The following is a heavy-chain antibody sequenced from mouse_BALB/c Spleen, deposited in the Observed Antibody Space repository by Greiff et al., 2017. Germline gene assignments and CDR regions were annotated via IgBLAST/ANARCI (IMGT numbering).Heavy chain of an antibody. CDR1: GFTFSSYT. CDR2: ISNGGGST. J-gene: IGHJ3*01. CDR3: ARRGIYDDPCAY. Sequence: EVPLVASGGGFVQPGGSLKLSCAASGFTFSSYTMSWVRQTPAKRLEWVAYISNGGGSTYYPDTGKGRFTISRDNAKNTLYLQMSSLKSEDTAMYYCARRGIYDDPCAYWGQGTLVTVAA. V-gene: IGHV5-12-2*01. D-gene: IGHD2-3*01.